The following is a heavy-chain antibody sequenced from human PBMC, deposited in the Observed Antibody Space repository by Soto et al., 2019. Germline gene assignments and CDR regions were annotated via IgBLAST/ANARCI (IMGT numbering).Heavy chain of an antibody. CDR2: ISGGGGTT. V-gene: IGHV3-23*01. CDR1: GFTFSIYA. J-gene: IGHJ4*02. CDR3: ARERSGSYYFSDY. Sequence: GGSLRLSCAASGFTFSIYAMSWVRQAPGKGLEWVSAISGGGGTTYYADSVKGRLTISRDNSKNTLYLQMNSLRAEDTAVYYCARERSGSYYFSDYWGQGTLVTVSS. D-gene: IGHD1-26*01.